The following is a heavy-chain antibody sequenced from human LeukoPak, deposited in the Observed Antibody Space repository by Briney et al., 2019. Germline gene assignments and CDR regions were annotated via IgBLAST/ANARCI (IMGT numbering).Heavy chain of an antibody. D-gene: IGHD3-22*01. V-gene: IGHV3-7*01. CDR2: IKYDGSEY. CDR3: ARGIDGYYDY. CDR1: GFTFSNSW. Sequence: GGSLRLSCAVPGFTFSNSWMSWVRQASGKGLEWVANIKYDGSEYYYVDSVKGRFTISRDNAKNSLYLQMSSLRSEDTAVYYCARGIDGYYDYWGQGTLVTVSS. J-gene: IGHJ4*02.